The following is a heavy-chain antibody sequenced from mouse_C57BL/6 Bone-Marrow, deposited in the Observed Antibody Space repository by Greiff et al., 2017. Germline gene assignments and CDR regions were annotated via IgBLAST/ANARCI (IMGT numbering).Heavy chain of an antibody. CDR2: ISSGGSYT. CDR3: ARHKNYGSSSWYFDV. Sequence: EVQRVESGGDLVKPGGSLKLSCAASGFTFSSYGMSWVRQTPDKRLEWVATISSGGSYTYYPDSVKGRFTISRDNAKNTLYLQMSSLKSEDTAMYYCARHKNYGSSSWYFDVWGTGTTVTVSS. CDR1: GFTFSSYG. J-gene: IGHJ1*03. D-gene: IGHD1-1*01. V-gene: IGHV5-6*01.